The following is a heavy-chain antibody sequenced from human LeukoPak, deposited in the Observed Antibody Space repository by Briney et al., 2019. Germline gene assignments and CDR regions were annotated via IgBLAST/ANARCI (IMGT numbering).Heavy chain of an antibody. Sequence: GESLKISCKGSGYSFSSSWIGWVRQMPGKGLEWMGIIYPGDSDTRYSPSFRGQVTISADKPISTAYLQWSSLKASDTAMFFCARRSSAYEYFDYWGQGTLVTVFS. D-gene: IGHD5-12*01. CDR2: IYPGDSDT. CDR3: ARRSSAYEYFDY. CDR1: GYSFSSSW. J-gene: IGHJ4*02. V-gene: IGHV5-51*04.